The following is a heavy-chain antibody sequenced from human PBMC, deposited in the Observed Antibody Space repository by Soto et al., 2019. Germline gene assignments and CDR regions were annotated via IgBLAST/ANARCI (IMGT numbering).Heavy chain of an antibody. V-gene: IGHV3-13*01. J-gene: IGHJ5*02. D-gene: IGHD6-13*01. CDR1: GFTFSSYD. Sequence: GGSLRLSCAASGFTFSSYDMHWVRQATGKGLEWVSAIGTAGDTYYPGSVKGRFTISRENAKNSLYLQMNSLRAEDTAVYYCARGIAAAGTLETYNWFDPWGKGTLVTVPS. CDR2: IGTAGDT. CDR3: ARGIAAAGTLETYNWFDP.